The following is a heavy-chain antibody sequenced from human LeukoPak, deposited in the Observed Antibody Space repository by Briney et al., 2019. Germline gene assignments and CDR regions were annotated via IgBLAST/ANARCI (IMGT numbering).Heavy chain of an antibody. CDR2: NSWNSGSI. D-gene: IGHD1-26*01. Sequence: GGSLRLSCAASGFTFDDYAMHWVRQAPGKGLEWVSGNSWNSGSIGYADSVKGRFTISRDNAKNSLYLQMNSLRAEDTALYYWAKGFQWELRGNWFDPWGQGTLDTVSS. J-gene: IGHJ5*02. V-gene: IGHV3-9*01. CDR1: GFTFDDYA. CDR3: AKGFQWELRGNWFDP.